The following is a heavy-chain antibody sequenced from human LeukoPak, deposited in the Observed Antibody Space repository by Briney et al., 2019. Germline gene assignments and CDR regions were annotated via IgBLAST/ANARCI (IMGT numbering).Heavy chain of an antibody. V-gene: IGHV1-69*05. Sequence: GGSLRLSCAASGFTFSSYAISWVRQAPGQGLEWMGGIIPIFGTANYAQKFQGRVTITTDESTSTAYMELSSLRSEDTAVYYCARARYYDILTGYYHFDYWGQGTLVTVSS. CDR1: GFTFSSYA. CDR2: IIPIFGTA. D-gene: IGHD3-9*01. CDR3: ARARYYDILTGYYHFDY. J-gene: IGHJ4*02.